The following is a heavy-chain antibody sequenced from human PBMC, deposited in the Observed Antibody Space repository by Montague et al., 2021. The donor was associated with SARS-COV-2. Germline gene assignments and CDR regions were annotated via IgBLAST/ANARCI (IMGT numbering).Heavy chain of an antibody. CDR3: ARGGTVTTFYYYYGMDV. V-gene: IGHV4-34*01. CDR1: GGSFSGYY. J-gene: IGHJ6*02. CDR2: INHSGST. D-gene: IGHD4-17*01. Sequence: SETLSLTCAVYGGSFSGYYWSWIRQPPGKGLEWIGEINHSGSTNYNPSLKSRVTISVDTSKNQFSLKLSSVTAADTAVYYRARGGTVTTFYYYYGMDVWGQGTTVTVSS.